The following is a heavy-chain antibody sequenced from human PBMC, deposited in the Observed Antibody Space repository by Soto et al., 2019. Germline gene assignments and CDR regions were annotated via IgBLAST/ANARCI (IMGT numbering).Heavy chain of an antibody. CDR3: ARGDVSFAY. Sequence: QVQLVQSGAEVKKPGASVKVSCKVSGYTFTSYGVSWVRQAPGQGLEWMGWINTYNSNTNYAQKLQGRVTMTTDTSTNTAYMELMSLTSDDTAVYFCARGDVSFAYWGQGTLVTVSS. J-gene: IGHJ4*02. CDR2: INTYNSNT. D-gene: IGHD1-26*01. V-gene: IGHV1-18*01. CDR1: GYTFTSYG.